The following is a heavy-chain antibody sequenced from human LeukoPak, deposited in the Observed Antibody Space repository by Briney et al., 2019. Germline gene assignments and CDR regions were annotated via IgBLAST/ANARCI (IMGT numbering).Heavy chain of an antibody. D-gene: IGHD3-16*01. CDR3: ARARGYFDY. CDR1: GFSFGDDG. CDR2: INWSGDGS. V-gene: IGHV3-20*04. Sequence: GGSLRLSCEASGFSFGDDGMGWVRQAPGKGLEWVSRINWSGDGSMYADSVKGRFTISRDNSKNSMYLQMNSLRAEDTAVYYCARARGYFDYWGQGTLVTVST. J-gene: IGHJ4*02.